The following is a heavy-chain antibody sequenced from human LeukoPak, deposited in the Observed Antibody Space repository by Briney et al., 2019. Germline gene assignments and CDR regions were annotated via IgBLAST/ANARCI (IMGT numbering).Heavy chain of an antibody. V-gene: IGHV3-23*01. CDR2: MSGSGSIT. CDR1: GFTFSGSA. J-gene: IGHJ3*02. Sequence: GGSLRLSCAASGFTFSGSAMHWVRQAPGKGLEWVSGMSGSGSITYYADSVKGRFTISRDISKNTVYLQMNSLRAEDTAVYYCTKTDRTGALGRFRMRSDAFDIWGQGTMVTVSS. D-gene: IGHD3-3*01. CDR3: TKTDRTGALGRFRMRSDAFDI.